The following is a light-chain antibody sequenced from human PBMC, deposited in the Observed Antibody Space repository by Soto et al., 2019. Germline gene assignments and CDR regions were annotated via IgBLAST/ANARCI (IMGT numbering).Light chain of an antibody. CDR1: SSDVGGYNY. CDR2: EVS. Sequence: QSALTQPASVSGSPGQSITISCTGTSSDVGGYNYVSWYQQHPGKAPKLMIYEVSNRPSGVSNRFSGSKSGNTASLTISGLQAEDEADYYCSSYAGSNNFGVVFGGGTQLTVL. J-gene: IGLJ2*01. V-gene: IGLV2-14*01. CDR3: SSYAGSNNFGVV.